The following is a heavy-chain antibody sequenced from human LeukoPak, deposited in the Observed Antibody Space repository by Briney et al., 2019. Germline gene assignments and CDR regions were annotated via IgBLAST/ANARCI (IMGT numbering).Heavy chain of an antibody. CDR3: AKASMVSKKYYFDY. V-gene: IGHV3-30*02. CDR1: GFTFSSYG. Sequence: GGSLRLSCAASGFTFSSYGMHWVRQAPGKGLEWVAYIRYDGSNKYYADSVKGRFTISRDNSKNTLYLQMNSLRAEDTAVYYCAKASMVSKKYYFDYWGQGTLVTVSS. J-gene: IGHJ4*02. CDR2: IRYDGSNK. D-gene: IGHD5-18*01.